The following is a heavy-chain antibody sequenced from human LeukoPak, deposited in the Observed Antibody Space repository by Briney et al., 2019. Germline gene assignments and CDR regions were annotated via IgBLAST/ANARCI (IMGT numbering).Heavy chain of an antibody. Sequence: SQTLSLTCAISGDSVSTHSAAWNWIRQSPSRGLEWLGRTYYRSKWYYDYAVSVTSRITISPDTSKNQFSLQLDSVTPEDTAVYYCARSTSMVPRTFDSWGQGTLVTVSS. CDR2: TYYRSKWYY. D-gene: IGHD5-18*01. CDR1: GDSVSTHSAA. J-gene: IGHJ4*02. V-gene: IGHV6-1*01. CDR3: ARSTSMVPRTFDS.